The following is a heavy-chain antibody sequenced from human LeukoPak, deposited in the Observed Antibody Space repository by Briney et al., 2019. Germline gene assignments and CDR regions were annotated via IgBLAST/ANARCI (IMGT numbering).Heavy chain of an antibody. CDR1: GYTLTELS. CDR3: ATRGPSGSSSPYYFDY. V-gene: IGHV1-24*01. J-gene: IGHJ4*02. Sequence: GASVKVSCKVSGYTLTELSMHWVRQAPGKGLEWMGGFDPEDAETIYAQKFQGRVTMTEDTSTDTAYMELSSLRSEDTAVYYCATRGPSGSSSPYYFDYWGQGTLVTVSS. D-gene: IGHD2-2*01. CDR2: FDPEDAET.